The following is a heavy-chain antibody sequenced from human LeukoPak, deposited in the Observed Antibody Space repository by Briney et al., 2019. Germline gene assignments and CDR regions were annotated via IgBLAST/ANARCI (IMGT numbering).Heavy chain of an antibody. D-gene: IGHD6-13*01. V-gene: IGHV3-20*04. CDR2: INRNGDST. J-gene: IGHJ6*03. Sequence: GGSLRLSCAASGFIFDDYGMSWVRQVPGKGLEWVCGINRNGDSTGYADSVKGRFTISRDNAKNSLHLQMNSLRAEDTAVYYCAKHSSRPYYYYMDVWGKGTTVTFSS. CDR1: GFIFDDYG. CDR3: AKHSSRPYYYYMDV.